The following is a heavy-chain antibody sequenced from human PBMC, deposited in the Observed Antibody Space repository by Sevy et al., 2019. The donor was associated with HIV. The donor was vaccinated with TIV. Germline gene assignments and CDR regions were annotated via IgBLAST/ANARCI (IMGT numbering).Heavy chain of an antibody. D-gene: IGHD6-19*01. V-gene: IGHV3-30*04. CDR1: RFTFSSYA. J-gene: IGHJ4*02. Sequence: LSLTCAASRFTFSSYAIHWVRQAPGKGLEWVAFISYDGTDIYYADSVKGRFTISRDNSKNTLFLQMNSLRAEETAGYYCAGDGISSGWYRGYYFDYWGQGTLVTVSS. CDR3: AGDGISSGWYRGYYFDY. CDR2: ISYDGTDI.